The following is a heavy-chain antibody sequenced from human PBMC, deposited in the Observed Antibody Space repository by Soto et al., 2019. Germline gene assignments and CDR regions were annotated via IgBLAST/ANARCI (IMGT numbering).Heavy chain of an antibody. CDR2: INRDGTNT. CDR1: GFTFSSYS. J-gene: IGHJ6*02. V-gene: IGHV3-74*01. Sequence: GGSLRLSCEASGFTFSSYSMNWVRQAPGKGLVWVSRINRDGTNTNHADSVMGRFTISRDNAKNTLYLQMNRLRAEDTAVYYCARGWRILGMDVWGQGTTVTVSS. CDR3: ARGWRILGMDV.